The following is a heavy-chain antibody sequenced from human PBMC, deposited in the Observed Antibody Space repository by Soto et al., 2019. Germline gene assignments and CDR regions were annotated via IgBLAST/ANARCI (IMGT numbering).Heavy chain of an antibody. Sequence: SETLSLTCSVSGGSVGSYYWSWVRQAPGKGLEWIGFGHFSGDTRYNLSLKRRVTISIDTYRNRLSLKLTSVTAADTAVYYCARESAGSGRNNWFDPWGQGVLVTVSS. J-gene: IGHJ5*02. V-gene: IGHV4-59*02. CDR2: GHFSGDT. D-gene: IGHD3-10*01. CDR3: ARESAGSGRNNWFDP. CDR1: GGSVGSYY.